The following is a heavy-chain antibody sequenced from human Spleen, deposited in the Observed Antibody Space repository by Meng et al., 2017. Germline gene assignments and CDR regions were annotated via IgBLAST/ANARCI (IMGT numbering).Heavy chain of an antibody. J-gene: IGHJ6*02. CDR2: INPNSGGT. Sequence: ASVKVSCKASGYSFTSYYIHWVRQAPGQGLEWMGWINPNSGGTNYAQKFQGRVTMTRDTSISTAYMELSRLRSDDTAVYYCARDNYSITMIVLNYYYYGMDVWGQGTTVTVSS. D-gene: IGHD3-22*01. CDR3: ARDNYSITMIVLNYYYYGMDV. CDR1: GYSFTSYY. V-gene: IGHV1-2*02.